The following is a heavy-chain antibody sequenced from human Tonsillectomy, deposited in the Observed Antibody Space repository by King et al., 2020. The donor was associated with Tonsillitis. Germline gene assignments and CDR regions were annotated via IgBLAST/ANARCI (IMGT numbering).Heavy chain of an antibody. J-gene: IGHJ4*02. CDR2: IIPIFGTA. Sequence: IQLVQSGAEVKKPGSSVKVSCKASGGTFSSYAISWVRQAPGQGLEWMGGIIPIFGTAKYAQKFQGRVTITADESTCTAYMALSSLRSEDTAVYYCTCYCDYYFDYWGQGTLVTVSS. CDR3: TCYCDYYFDY. D-gene: IGHD2-15*01. V-gene: IGHV1-69*12. CDR1: GGTFSSYA.